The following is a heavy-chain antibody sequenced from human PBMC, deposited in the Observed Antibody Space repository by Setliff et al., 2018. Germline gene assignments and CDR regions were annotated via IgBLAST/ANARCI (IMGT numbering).Heavy chain of an antibody. CDR2: FHTGGST. Sequence: SETLSLTCTVSGDSISSGSYYWTWIRQPAGKGLEWIGHFHTGGSTNYNRSLGSRVSVSVDTSKNQFSLKLSSVTAADTATYYCARAGPTVTFFRVLVISWWDPWGQGSLVTVSS. CDR1: GDSISSGSYY. J-gene: IGHJ5*02. CDR3: ARAGPTVTFFRVLVISWWDP. V-gene: IGHV4-61*09. D-gene: IGHD3-3*01.